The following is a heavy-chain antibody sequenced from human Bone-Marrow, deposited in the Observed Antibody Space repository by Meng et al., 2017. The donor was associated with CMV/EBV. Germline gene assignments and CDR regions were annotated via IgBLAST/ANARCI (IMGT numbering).Heavy chain of an antibody. CDR2: INTAGSVT. Sequence: GESLKISCAVSGFTFRTYWMHWVRQAPGKGLVWVSHINTAGSVTRYADSVKGRFTISRDNTGNTLYLQMNSLRAEDTAVYYCARDPYYDFWSGLTGGMDVWGQGTTVTVSS. V-gene: IGHV3-74*01. CDR3: ARDPYYDFWSGLTGGMDV. CDR1: GFTFRTYW. D-gene: IGHD3-3*01. J-gene: IGHJ6*02.